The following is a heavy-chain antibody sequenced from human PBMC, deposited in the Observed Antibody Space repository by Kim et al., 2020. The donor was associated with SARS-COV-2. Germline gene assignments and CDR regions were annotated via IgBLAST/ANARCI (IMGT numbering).Heavy chain of an antibody. D-gene: IGHD3-10*01. Sequence: EKFYVDSVKGRFTISRDNAKNSVYLQMNSLRAEDTAVYYCARDSGYGAYDYWGQGTLVTVSS. CDR2: EK. V-gene: IGHV3-7*03. CDR3: ARDSGYGAYDY. J-gene: IGHJ4*02.